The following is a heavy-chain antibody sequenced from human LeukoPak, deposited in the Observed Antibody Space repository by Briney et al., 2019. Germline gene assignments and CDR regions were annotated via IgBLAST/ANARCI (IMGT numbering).Heavy chain of an antibody. CDR3: AKDLLGIVVVSTPDY. J-gene: IGHJ4*02. V-gene: IGHV3-23*01. CDR1: GFTLSSYA. D-gene: IGHD2-21*01. Sequence: GGSLRLSCAASGFTLSSYAMSWVRQAPGKGLEWVSAISGSGGSTYYADSVKGRFTISRDNSKNTLYLQMNSLRAEDTAVYYCAKDLLGIVVVSTPDYWGQGTLVTVSS. CDR2: ISGSGGST.